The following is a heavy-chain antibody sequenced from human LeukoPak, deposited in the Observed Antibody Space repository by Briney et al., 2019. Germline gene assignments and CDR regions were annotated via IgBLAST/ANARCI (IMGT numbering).Heavy chain of an antibody. CDR2: ISGSGGNT. CDR1: GITFSSYA. D-gene: IGHD1-7*01. Sequence: GGSLRLSCVASGITFSSYAMSWVRQAPGKGLEWVSAISGSGGNTYYADSVKGRFTISRDNSKNTLYLQMNSPRVEDTAVYYCAKSLDFRWNYYFDYWGQGTLVTVSS. CDR3: AKSLDFRWNYYFDY. V-gene: IGHV3-23*01. J-gene: IGHJ4*02.